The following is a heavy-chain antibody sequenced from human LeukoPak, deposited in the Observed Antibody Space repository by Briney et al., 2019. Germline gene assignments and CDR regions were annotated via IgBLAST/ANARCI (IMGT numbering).Heavy chain of an antibody. CDR3: ARGITNYYGTIDY. Sequence: SETLSLTCTVSGGSMRSHFWSWIRQPPGKGLEWIGFIYYTGSTGYNPSLKSRVTISLDTSENQLSLKVTSVTAADTAVYFCARGITNYYGTIDYWGQGTLVTVSS. J-gene: IGHJ4*02. D-gene: IGHD1-26*01. CDR2: IYYTGST. CDR1: GGSMRSHF. V-gene: IGHV4-59*11.